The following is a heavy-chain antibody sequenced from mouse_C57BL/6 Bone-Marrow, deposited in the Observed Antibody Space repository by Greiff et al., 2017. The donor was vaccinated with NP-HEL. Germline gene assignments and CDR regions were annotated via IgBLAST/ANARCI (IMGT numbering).Heavy chain of an antibody. D-gene: IGHD1-1*01. J-gene: IGHJ2*01. V-gene: IGHV1-69*01. CDR3: AKGGTTVSFDY. CDR1: GYTFTSYW. CDR2: IDPSDSYT. Sequence: QVQLQQSGAELVKPGASVKLSCKASGYTFTSYWMHWVKQRPGQGLEWIGEIDPSDSYTNYNQKFKGKSTLTVDKSSSTAYMQLSSLTSEDSAVYYCAKGGTTVSFDYWGQGTTLTVSS.